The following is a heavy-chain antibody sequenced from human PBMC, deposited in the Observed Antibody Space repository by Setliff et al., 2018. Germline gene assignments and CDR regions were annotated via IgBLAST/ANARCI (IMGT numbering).Heavy chain of an antibody. V-gene: IGHV4-34*01. J-gene: IGHJ6*03. Sequence: PSETLSLTCAAYGGTFSDYHWTWIRQSPEKGLEWIGEINHRGSTNYNPSLKSRVTISVDTSKNQFSLKLSSVTAADTAVYYCARGVTGYNFWSGDRYYMDVWGKGTTVTVSS. CDR2: INHRGST. D-gene: IGHD3-3*01. CDR3: ARGVTGYNFWSGDRYYMDV. CDR1: GGTFSDYH.